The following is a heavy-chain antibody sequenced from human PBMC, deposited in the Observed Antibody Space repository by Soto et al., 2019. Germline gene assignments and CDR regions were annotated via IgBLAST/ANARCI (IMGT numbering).Heavy chain of an antibody. D-gene: IGHD6-6*01. Sequence: PSETLSLTCTVAGGSSSSYYWSWIRQPPGKGLEWIGYIYYSGSTNYNPSLKSRVTISVDTSKNQFSLKLSSVTAADTAVYYCARVTRGSSSSFDYWGQGTLVTVSS. CDR2: IYYSGST. J-gene: IGHJ4*02. CDR3: ARVTRGSSSSFDY. V-gene: IGHV4-59*01. CDR1: GGSSSSYY.